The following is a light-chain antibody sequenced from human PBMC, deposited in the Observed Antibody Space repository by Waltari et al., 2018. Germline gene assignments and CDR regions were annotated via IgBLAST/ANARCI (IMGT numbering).Light chain of an antibody. CDR3: YSAADNHRVL. Sequence: SSELTQPASVSVSLGQTAVITCSGDILAKKYGRWFQQKPGQAPVLFIYKDIERPSRFPDRVSGSSAGTTLTLTISGAQVEDEAAYYCYSAADNHRVLFGGGTKLTVL. CDR2: KDI. V-gene: IGLV3-27*01. J-gene: IGLJ2*01. CDR1: ILAKKY.